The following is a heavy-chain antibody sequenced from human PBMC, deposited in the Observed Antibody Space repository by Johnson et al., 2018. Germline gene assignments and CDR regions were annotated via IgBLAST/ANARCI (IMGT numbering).Heavy chain of an antibody. CDR2: INWNGGSP. Sequence: VQLVQSGGGVVRPGGSLRLSCAASGFTFDDYGMSWGRHAPGKGLEWVSGINWNGGSPGYADSVKGRFTISRDYAKNSLYLQMNSLRAEDTALYHCAGMFSSSWKGGAFDIWGQGTMVTVSS. CDR3: AGMFSSSWKGGAFDI. J-gene: IGHJ3*02. CDR1: GFTFDDYG. D-gene: IGHD6-13*01. V-gene: IGHV3-20*01.